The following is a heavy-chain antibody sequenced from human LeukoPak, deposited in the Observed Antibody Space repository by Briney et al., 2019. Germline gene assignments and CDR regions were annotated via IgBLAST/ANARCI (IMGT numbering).Heavy chain of an antibody. D-gene: IGHD5-24*01. CDR1: GFTFSGNW. V-gene: IGHV3-7*01. J-gene: IGHJ4*02. CDR2: INPDGSQK. Sequence: GGSLRLSCEASGFTFSGNWMSWVRQAPGKELEGVASINPDGSQKLYVDSVKGRFTISRDNTKSSLYLQMNSLGAEDTAMYYCAKLLGTATTYDSWGQGTRVTVSS. CDR3: AKLLGTATTYDS.